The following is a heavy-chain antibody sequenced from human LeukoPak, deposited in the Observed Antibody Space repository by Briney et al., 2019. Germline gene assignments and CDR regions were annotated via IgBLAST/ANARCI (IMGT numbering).Heavy chain of an antibody. V-gene: IGHV5-10-1*01. D-gene: IGHD3-10*01. CDR1: GYSFTSYW. CDR2: IDPSDSYT. J-gene: IGHJ4*02. Sequence: GESLRISCKGSGYSFTSYWISWVRQMPGKGLEWMGRIDPSDSYTNYSPSFHGHVTISAAKSISTAYLQWSSLKASDTAMYYCARQENHGYYGSGSYYTSDYWGQGTLVTVSS. CDR3: ARQENHGYYGSGSYYTSDY.